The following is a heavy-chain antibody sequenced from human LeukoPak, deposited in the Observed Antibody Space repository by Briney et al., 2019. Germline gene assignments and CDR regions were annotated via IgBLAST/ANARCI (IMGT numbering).Heavy chain of an antibody. Sequence: ASVKVSCKASGYTFTSYYMHWVRQAPGQGLEWMGIINPSGGSTSYAQKFQGRVTMTRDTSTSTVYMELSSLRSEDTTVYYCARCDYGDQHPPRYYYYGMDVWGQGTTVTVSS. D-gene: IGHD4-17*01. J-gene: IGHJ6*02. V-gene: IGHV1-46*01. CDR2: INPSGGST. CDR1: GYTFTSYY. CDR3: ARCDYGDQHPPRYYYYGMDV.